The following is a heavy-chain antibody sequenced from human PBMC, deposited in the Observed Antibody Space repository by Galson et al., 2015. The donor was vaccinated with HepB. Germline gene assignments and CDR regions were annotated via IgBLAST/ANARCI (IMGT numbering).Heavy chain of an antibody. CDR3: AKDPSQLLGATYYYYGMDV. V-gene: IGHV3-23*01. CDR2: ISGSGGST. CDR1: GFTFSSYA. Sequence: SLRVSCAASGFTFSSYAMSWVRQAPGQGLEWVSAISGSGGSTYYADSVKGRFTISRDNSKNTLYLQMNSLRAEDTAVYYCAKDPSQLLGATYYYYGMDVWGQGTTVTVSS. D-gene: IGHD2-2*01. J-gene: IGHJ6*02.